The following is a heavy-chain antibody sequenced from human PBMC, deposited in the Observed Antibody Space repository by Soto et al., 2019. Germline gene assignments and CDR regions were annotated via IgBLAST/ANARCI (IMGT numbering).Heavy chain of an antibody. J-gene: IGHJ4*02. V-gene: IGHV3-7*01. Sequence: EVQLVESGGGLVQPGGSLRLPCAASGFTFSTYWMTRVRQPPGKGLEWVASINQDGSERYYVDSVRGRFTISRDNAKNSLYLQMNSLRAEDTAVYYCVCGGNFFVYWGQGTEVIVSS. CDR1: GFTFSTYW. D-gene: IGHD3-16*01. CDR2: INQDGSER. CDR3: VCGGNFFVY.